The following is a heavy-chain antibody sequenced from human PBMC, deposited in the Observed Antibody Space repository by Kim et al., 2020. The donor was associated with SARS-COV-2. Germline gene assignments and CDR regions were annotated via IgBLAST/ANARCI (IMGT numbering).Heavy chain of an antibody. Sequence: GGSLRLSCAASGFTFSSYGMHWVRQAPGKGLEWVAVIWYDGSNKYYADSVKGRFTISRDNSKNTLYLQMNSLRAEDTAVYYCARDPYPPSIVVVVAGENYFDYWGQGTLVTVSS. CDR1: GFTFSSYG. V-gene: IGHV3-33*01. J-gene: IGHJ4*02. D-gene: IGHD2-15*01. CDR3: ARDPYPPSIVVVVAGENYFDY. CDR2: IWYDGSNK.